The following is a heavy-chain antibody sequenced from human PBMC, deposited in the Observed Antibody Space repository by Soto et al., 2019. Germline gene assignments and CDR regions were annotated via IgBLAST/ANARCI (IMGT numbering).Heavy chain of an antibody. CDR3: ATSLRAYSSSFDY. CDR2: IIPIYGTQ. CDR1: GGTFSSYA. J-gene: IGHJ4*02. V-gene: IGHV1-69*01. D-gene: IGHD6-13*01. Sequence: QVQLVQSGAEVKKPGSSVKVSCKASGGTFSSYAISWVRQAPGQGLEWMGGIIPIYGTQTYAQKFQGRVTITADEFTSTAYMELSSMRSEDTAVYYCATSLRAYSSSFDYWGQGTLVTVSS.